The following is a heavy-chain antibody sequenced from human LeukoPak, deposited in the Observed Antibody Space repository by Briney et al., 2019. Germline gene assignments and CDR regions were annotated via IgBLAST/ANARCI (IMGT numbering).Heavy chain of an antibody. CDR3: ARVGDWNDLVY. Sequence: SETLSLTCTVSGGSISTYYWSWVRQPPGEGLEWIGYISYTVTSNYKPSLKSRVTISVDTSKNQFSLQLSSVTAADTAVYYCARVGDWNDLVYWGQGTLVTVSS. J-gene: IGHJ4*02. CDR2: ISYTVTS. D-gene: IGHD1-1*01. V-gene: IGHV4-59*01. CDR1: GGSISTYY.